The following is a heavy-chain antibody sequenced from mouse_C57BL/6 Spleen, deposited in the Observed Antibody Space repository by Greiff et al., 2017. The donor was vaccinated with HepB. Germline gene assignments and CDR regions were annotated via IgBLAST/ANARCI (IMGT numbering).Heavy chain of an antibody. CDR1: GFNIKDDY. V-gene: IGHV14-4*01. D-gene: IGHD2-2*01. Sequence: VQLQQSGAELVRPGASVKLSCTASGFNIKDDYMHWVKQRPEQGLEWIGWIDPENGDTEYASKFQGKATITADTSSNTAYLQLSSLTSEDTAVYYWTTIYYGYAWFAYWGQGTLVTVSA. CDR3: TTIYYGYAWFAY. J-gene: IGHJ3*01. CDR2: IDPENGDT.